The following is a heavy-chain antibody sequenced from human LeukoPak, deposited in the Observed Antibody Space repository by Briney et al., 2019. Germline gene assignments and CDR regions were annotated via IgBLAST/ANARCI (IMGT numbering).Heavy chain of an antibody. CDR3: AKVPNYGSIH. CDR2: INPNSGGT. V-gene: IGHV1-2*06. Sequence: ASVKVSCKASGYTFSGYYMHWVRQAPGQGLEWMGRINPNSGGTDYVQKFQGRVTMTRDTSISTAYMELNRLRSDDTAMYYCAKVPNYGSIHWGQGTLVTVSS. J-gene: IGHJ4*02. D-gene: IGHD4-17*01. CDR1: GYTFSGYY.